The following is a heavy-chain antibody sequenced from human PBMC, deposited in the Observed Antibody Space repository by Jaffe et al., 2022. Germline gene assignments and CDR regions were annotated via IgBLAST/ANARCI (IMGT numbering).Heavy chain of an antibody. CDR1: GYSINSDYY. CDR2: VYHSGST. Sequence: QVQLQESGPGLVKPSETLSLTCAVSGYSINSDYYWGWIRQPPGRGLEWIGTVYHSGSTSYNPSLNSRVTISVDTSKNQFSLKLTSVTAADTAVYYCARVRLRDPAPVYWSRFDYWGQGTLVTVSS. D-gene: IGHD1-26*01. V-gene: IGHV4-38-2*01. CDR3: ARVRLRDPAPVYWSRFDY. J-gene: IGHJ4*02.